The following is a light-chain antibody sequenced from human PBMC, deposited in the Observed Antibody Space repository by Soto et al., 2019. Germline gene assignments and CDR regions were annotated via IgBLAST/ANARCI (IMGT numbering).Light chain of an antibody. CDR3: QQYDDWPLT. V-gene: IGKV3D-7*01. CDR1: QSVISSY. J-gene: IGKJ4*01. CDR2: GAS. Sequence: PGERVTLSCRASQSVISSYLTWYQQKPGQAPRLLIYGASTRATGIPARFSGSGSGTDFTLTISSLQPEDFAVYYCQQYDDWPLTFGGGTKVDIK.